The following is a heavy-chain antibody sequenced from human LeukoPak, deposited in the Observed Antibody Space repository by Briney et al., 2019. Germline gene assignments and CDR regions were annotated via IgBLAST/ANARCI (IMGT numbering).Heavy chain of an antibody. CDR1: GNSISSGDNY. V-gene: IGHV4-61*02. CDR3: ARGHFKAKWLPRPPYFDY. Sequence: SETLSLTCTVSGNSISSGDNYWSWIRQPAGKGLEWIGRIYTSGSTNYNPSLKSRVTISGDTSKNQFSLKLSSVTAADTAVYYCARGHFKAKWLPRPPYFDYWGQGTLVTVSS. D-gene: IGHD6-19*01. J-gene: IGHJ4*02. CDR2: IYTSGST.